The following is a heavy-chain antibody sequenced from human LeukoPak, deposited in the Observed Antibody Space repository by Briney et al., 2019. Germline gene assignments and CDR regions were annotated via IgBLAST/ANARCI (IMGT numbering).Heavy chain of an antibody. V-gene: IGHV3-53*01. CDR3: ARGRVRGVISNWFDP. D-gene: IGHD3-10*01. Sequence: PGGSLRLSCAASGFTVSSNYMSWVRQAPGKGLEWVSVIYSGGSTYYADSVKGRFTISRDNSKNTLYLQMNSLRAEDTAVYYCARGRVRGVISNWFDPWGQGTLVTVSS. CDR1: GFTVSSNY. J-gene: IGHJ5*02. CDR2: IYSGGST.